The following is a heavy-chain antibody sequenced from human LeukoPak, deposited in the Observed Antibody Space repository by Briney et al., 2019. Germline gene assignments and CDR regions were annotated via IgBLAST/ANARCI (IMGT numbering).Heavy chain of an antibody. CDR1: GYTFTSYG. CDR3: ARIYFEGITMIVVVPGDY. V-gene: IGHV1-18*01. CDR2: ISAYNGNK. D-gene: IGHD3-22*01. Sequence: ASVKVSCKASGYTFTSYGISWVRQAPGQGLEWMGWISAYNGNKNYAQKLQGRVTMTTDTSTSTAYMELRSLRSDDTAVYYCARIYFEGITMIVVVPGDYWGQGTLVTVSS. J-gene: IGHJ4*02.